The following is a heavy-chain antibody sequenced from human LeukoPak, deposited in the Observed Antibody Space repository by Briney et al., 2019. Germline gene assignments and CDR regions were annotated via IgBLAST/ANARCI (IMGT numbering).Heavy chain of an antibody. CDR3: ARTPTATVPYLDH. V-gene: IGHV2-5*01. Sequence: TLSLTCTVSGGSISSYYWSWIRQPPGKALEWLALIYWNADKRYSPSLKSRLTITKDTSKNQVVLTMTNMDPVDTATYYCARTPTATVPYLDHWGQGTTVIVSS. J-gene: IGHJ4*02. CDR2: IYWNADK. CDR1: GGSISSYYWS. D-gene: IGHD5-18*01.